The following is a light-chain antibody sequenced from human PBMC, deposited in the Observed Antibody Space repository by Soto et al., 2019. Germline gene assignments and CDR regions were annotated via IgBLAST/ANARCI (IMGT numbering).Light chain of an antibody. J-gene: IGKJ2*01. V-gene: IGKV3-15*01. CDR2: GAS. Sequence: EIVLTQSPATLSVSPGGRATLSCRASQNVMYNLAWYQQKPGQAPRLLVYGASTRATDAPPRFRGSGSGTEFSLTISSLQSEDSATYFCLQDYNYPRTFGQGTKLQIK. CDR1: QNVMYN. CDR3: LQDYNYPRT.